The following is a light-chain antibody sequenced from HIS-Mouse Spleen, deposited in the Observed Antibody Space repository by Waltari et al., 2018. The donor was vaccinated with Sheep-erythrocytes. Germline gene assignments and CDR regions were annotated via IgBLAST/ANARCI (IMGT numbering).Light chain of an antibody. CDR1: SSDVGSYNL. V-gene: IGLV2-23*01. Sequence: QSALTQPASVSGSPGQSITISCTGTSSDVGSYNLVSWYQQHTGKAPKLMIYEGSKRPSGVSNRFSGSKSGNTAFLTISGLQAEDEADYYCCSYAGSSTPWVFGGGTKLTVL. J-gene: IGLJ3*02. CDR3: CSYAGSSTPWV. CDR2: EGS.